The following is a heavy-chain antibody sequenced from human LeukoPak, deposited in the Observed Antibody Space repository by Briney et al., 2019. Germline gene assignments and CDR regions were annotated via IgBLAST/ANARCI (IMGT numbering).Heavy chain of an antibody. CDR1: GYTFTSYY. J-gene: IGHJ5*02. V-gene: IGHV1-46*01. CDR3: ARGWAGIFGSS. CDR2: INPSGGST. Sequence: GASVKVSCKASGYTFTSYYMHWVRQAPGQGLEWMGIINPSGGSTSYAQKFQGRVTMTRDTSTSTVYMKLSSLRSEDTAMYYCARGWAGIFGSSWGQGTLVTVSS. D-gene: IGHD2/OR15-2a*01.